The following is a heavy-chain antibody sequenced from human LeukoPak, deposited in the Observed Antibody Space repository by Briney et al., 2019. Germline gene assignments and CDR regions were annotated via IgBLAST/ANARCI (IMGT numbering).Heavy chain of an antibody. V-gene: IGHV4-39*07. Sequence: PSETLSLTCTVSGGSISSSSYYWGWIRQPPGKGLERIGSIYYSGSTYYNPSLKSRVTISVDTTKNQFSLKLSSVTAADTAVYYCARGQNSSGWYHRYYFDYWGQGTLVTVSS. D-gene: IGHD6-19*01. CDR1: GGSISSSSYY. CDR2: IYYSGST. J-gene: IGHJ4*02. CDR3: ARGQNSSGWYHRYYFDY.